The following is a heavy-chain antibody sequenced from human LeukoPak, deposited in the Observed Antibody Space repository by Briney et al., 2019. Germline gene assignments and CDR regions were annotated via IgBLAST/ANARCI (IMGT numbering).Heavy chain of an antibody. V-gene: IGHV3-53*01. D-gene: IGHD3-22*01. CDR2: ITTSDGNT. J-gene: IGHJ4*02. Sequence: GGSLRLSCAASGFTVSSNYMSWVRQAPGKGLEWVSTITTSDGNTYYADSVKGRFTVSRDNSKNMLYLQMNSLRAEDTAVYHCARASGGYYDSSGSFDYWGQGTLVTVSS. CDR1: GFTVSSNY. CDR3: ARASGGYYDSSGSFDY.